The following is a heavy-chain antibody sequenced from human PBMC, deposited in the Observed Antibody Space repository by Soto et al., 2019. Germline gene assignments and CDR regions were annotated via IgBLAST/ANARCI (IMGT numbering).Heavy chain of an antibody. CDR2: IRSKGNNYAT. CDR3: TRQILSSGWYGVDY. CDR1: EFIFSDSA. J-gene: IGHJ4*02. V-gene: IGHV3-73*01. D-gene: IGHD6-19*01. Sequence: GGSLRLSCAASEFIFSDSAMHWVRQASGKGLEWVGRIRSKGNNYATAYAASVKGRFTIYRDVSKKTAYLQMNSLKTEDTAVYYCTRQILSSGWYGVDYWGQGAQVTVSS.